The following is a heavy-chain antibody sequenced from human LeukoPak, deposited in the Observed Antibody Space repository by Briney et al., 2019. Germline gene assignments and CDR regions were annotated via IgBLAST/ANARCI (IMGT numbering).Heavy chain of an antibody. J-gene: IGHJ3*02. V-gene: IGHV3-23*01. CDR1: GFTFSSYA. D-gene: IGHD3-22*01. CDR3: AKPDYYDSSGYYPDAFDI. Sequence: GGSLRLSCAASGFTFSSYAMSWVRQAPGKGLEWVPAISGSGGSTYYADSVKGRFTISRDNSKNTLYLQMNSLRAEDTAVYYCAKPDYYDSSGYYPDAFDIWGQGTMVTVSS. CDR2: ISGSGGST.